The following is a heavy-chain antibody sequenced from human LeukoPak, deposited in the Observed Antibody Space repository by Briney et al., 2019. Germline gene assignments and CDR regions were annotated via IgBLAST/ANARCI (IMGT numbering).Heavy chain of an antibody. J-gene: IGHJ3*02. V-gene: IGHV3-21*01. D-gene: IGHD3-22*01. CDR2: ISSSSSYI. Sequence: PGGSLRLSCAASGFTFSSYSMNWVRQAPGEGLEWVSSISSSSSYIYYADSVKGRFTISRDNAKNSLYLQMNSLRAEDTAVYYCARDPHYYDSSGGFDIWGQGTMVTVSS. CDR1: GFTFSSYS. CDR3: ARDPHYYDSSGGFDI.